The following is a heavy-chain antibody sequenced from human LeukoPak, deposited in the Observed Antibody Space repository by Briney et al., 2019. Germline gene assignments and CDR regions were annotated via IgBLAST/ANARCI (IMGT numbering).Heavy chain of an antibody. D-gene: IGHD5-24*01. J-gene: IGHJ4*02. CDR3: ARDVEGSLDY. V-gene: IGHV3-7*01. CDR2: IKQDESEK. CDR1: GFTFSNYW. Sequence: PGGCLRLSCAASGFTFSNYWMAWVRQAPGKRPEWVANIKQDESEKYYVDSVKGRFTISRDNAKKSLYLQMNSLRVDDTAVYYCARDVEGSLDYWGQGTLVTVSS.